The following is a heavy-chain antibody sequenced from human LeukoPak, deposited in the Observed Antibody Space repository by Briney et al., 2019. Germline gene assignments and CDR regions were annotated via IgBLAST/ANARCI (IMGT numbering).Heavy chain of an antibody. V-gene: IGHV1-2*02. Sequence: ASVKVSCKASGYTFTGHYLHWVRQAPGQGLEWMGWINPNIGDTNYAQKIQGRVTMTRDTSINTVYMELSRPISDDMAVYYCVRGDGYTSTRPFDYWGQGTPVTVSS. D-gene: IGHD2-2*02. CDR2: INPNIGDT. J-gene: IGHJ4*02. CDR3: VRGDGYTSTRPFDY. CDR1: GYTFTGHY.